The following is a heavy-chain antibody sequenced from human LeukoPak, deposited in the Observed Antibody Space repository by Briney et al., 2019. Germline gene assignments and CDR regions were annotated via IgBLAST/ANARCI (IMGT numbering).Heavy chain of an antibody. CDR1: GFSFSAYW. CDR3: ARFGYVAAVDV. D-gene: IGHD2-15*01. J-gene: IGHJ4*02. Sequence: QPGGSLRLSCAAAGFSFSAYWMTWVRQAPGTGLEWVANINPAGSETYYVDSVKGRFSISRDNAKNLVYLQMNSLRAEDTAVYHCARFGYVAAVDVWGQGTPATVSS. V-gene: IGHV3-7*01. CDR2: INPAGSET.